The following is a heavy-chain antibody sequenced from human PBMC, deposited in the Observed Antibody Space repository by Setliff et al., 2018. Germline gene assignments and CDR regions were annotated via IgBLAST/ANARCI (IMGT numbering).Heavy chain of an antibody. J-gene: IGHJ6*02. CDR2: RTHDGSKT. CDR3: TRDQDYYGMDV. Sequence: GGSLRLSCAGSGFTFNTYWMTWVRQAPGKGLEWVASRTHDGSKTYILDSVKGRFTISRDNTKNSLYLQMNSLRGEDTAVYHCTRDQDYYGMDVWGQGTTVTVSS. CDR1: GFTFNTYW. V-gene: IGHV3-7*01.